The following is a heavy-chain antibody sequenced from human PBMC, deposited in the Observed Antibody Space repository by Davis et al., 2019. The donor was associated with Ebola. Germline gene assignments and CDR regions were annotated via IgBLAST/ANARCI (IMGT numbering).Heavy chain of an antibody. Sequence: PGGSLRLSCAASGFIFSSYWMHWVRQVPGKGLVWVSRISTDGSDTNYADSVKGRFTISRDNAKNTLYLQMNSLRAEDTAVYYCARSPLRYFDCWGQGTTVTVSS. D-gene: IGHD3-9*01. V-gene: IGHV3-74*01. CDR1: GFIFSSYW. CDR2: ISTDGSDT. CDR3: ARSPLRYFDC. J-gene: IGHJ4*03.